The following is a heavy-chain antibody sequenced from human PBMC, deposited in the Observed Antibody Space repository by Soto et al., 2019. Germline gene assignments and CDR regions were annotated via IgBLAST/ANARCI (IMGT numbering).Heavy chain of an antibody. CDR1: GYSFTSYW. V-gene: IGHV5-51*01. CDR3: ARRHGYGDYVGYFDL. J-gene: IGHJ2*01. Sequence: PGESLKISCKGSGYSFTSYWIGWVRQMPGKGLEWMGIIYPGDSDTRYSPSFQGQVTISADKSISTAYLQWSSLKASDTAMYYCARRHGYGDYVGYFDLWGRGTLVTVSS. CDR2: IYPGDSDT. D-gene: IGHD4-17*01.